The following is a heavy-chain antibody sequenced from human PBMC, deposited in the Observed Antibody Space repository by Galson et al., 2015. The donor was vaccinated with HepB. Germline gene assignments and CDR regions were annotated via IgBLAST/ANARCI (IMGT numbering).Heavy chain of an antibody. D-gene: IGHD6-19*01. Sequence: SLRLSCAASGFTFSSYGMHWVRQAPGKGLEWVAVIWYDGSNKYYADSVKGRVTVSRDNSKNTLYLQMNSLRAEDTAVYYCARDFRSPGVAGTHGFDYWGQGTLVTVSS. CDR1: GFTFSSYG. CDR2: IWYDGSNK. J-gene: IGHJ4*02. CDR3: ARDFRSPGVAGTHGFDY. V-gene: IGHV3-33*08.